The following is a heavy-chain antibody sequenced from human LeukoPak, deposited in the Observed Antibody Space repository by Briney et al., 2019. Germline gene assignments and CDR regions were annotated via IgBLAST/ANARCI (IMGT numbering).Heavy chain of an antibody. Sequence: KPSDTLSLTCTVSGGSISSISYYWGWIRQPPGKGLEWVGSIYYSGTTYYNPSLKSRVTISVDTSKNQFSLKLSSVTAADTAVYYCASLLTMIAWFDPWGQGTLVTVSS. D-gene: IGHD3-22*01. CDR3: ASLLTMIAWFDP. V-gene: IGHV4-39*01. CDR1: GGSISSISYY. J-gene: IGHJ5*02. CDR2: IYYSGTT.